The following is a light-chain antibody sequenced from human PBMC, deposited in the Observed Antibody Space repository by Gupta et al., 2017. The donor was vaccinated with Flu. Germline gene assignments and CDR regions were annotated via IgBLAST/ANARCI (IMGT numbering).Light chain of an antibody. V-gene: IGKV1-5*03. CDR2: KAS. J-gene: IGKJ1*01. CDR3: QQYNSYPT. CDR1: QSISSW. Sequence: SPSTLSGSVGDRVTITCRASQSISSWLAWYQQKPGKAPKLLIYKASSLESGVPSRFSGSGSGXEFTLTXSSLQPDDFETYYCQQYNSYPTFGXGTKVEIK.